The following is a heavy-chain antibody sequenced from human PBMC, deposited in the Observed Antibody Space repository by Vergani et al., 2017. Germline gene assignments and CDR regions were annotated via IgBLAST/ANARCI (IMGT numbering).Heavy chain of an antibody. J-gene: IGHJ4*02. V-gene: IGHV4-39*01. D-gene: IGHD3-10*01. CDR2: IYYSGTS. CDR3: ARRTTMVRGVLEIARYYFDY. CDR1: GASIAGSNFY. Sequence: QLQLQESGPGPVQPSETLSLTCTVSGASIAGSNFYWGWIRQSPGKGLEWIGNIYYSGTSYFNPSLKSRVTIAVDRPKNQISMKLTSVTAADTAVYYCARRTTMVRGVLEIARYYFDYWGQGTLVTVSS.